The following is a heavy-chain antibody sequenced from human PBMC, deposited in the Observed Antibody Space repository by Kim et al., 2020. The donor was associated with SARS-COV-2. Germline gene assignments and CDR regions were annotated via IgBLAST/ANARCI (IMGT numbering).Heavy chain of an antibody. J-gene: IGHJ4*02. CDR2: T. CDR3: ARIAAAGPLDY. V-gene: IGHV3-66*01. Sequence: TKHADSGKGRFTLSRDISKNTVYLQMNSLRAEDTAVYYCARIAAAGPLDYWGQGTRVTVSS. D-gene: IGHD6-13*01.